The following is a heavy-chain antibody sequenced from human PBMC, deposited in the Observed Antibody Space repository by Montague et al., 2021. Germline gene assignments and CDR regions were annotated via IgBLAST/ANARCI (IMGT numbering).Heavy chain of an antibody. CDR2: IYWDADK. Sequence: VKPTQTLTLTCTFSGFSLTTSGVGVGWLRQPPGKALEWLGVIYWDADKRYSPSLQNRLIITHDASRNQVILTLNDLDPMDTGTYFCAHTHHVIPFYFCMDVWGKGTTVTVSS. CDR3: AHTHHVIPFYFCMDV. J-gene: IGHJ6*03. CDR1: GFSLTTSGVG. D-gene: IGHD2-21*01. V-gene: IGHV2-5*02.